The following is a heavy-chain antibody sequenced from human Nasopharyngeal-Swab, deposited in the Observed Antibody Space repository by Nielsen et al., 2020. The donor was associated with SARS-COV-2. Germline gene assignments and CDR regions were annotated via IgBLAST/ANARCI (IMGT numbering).Heavy chain of an antibody. CDR3: ARDRGSGSRTDDAFDI. CDR2: INPNSGGT. D-gene: IGHD1-26*01. CDR1: GYTFTGYY. Sequence: ASVKVSCKASGYTFTGYYMHWVRQAPGQGLEWMGRINPNSGGTNYAQKLQGRVTMTRDTSISTAYMELSRLRSDDTAVYYCARDRGSGSRTDDAFDIWGQGTMVTVSS. J-gene: IGHJ3*02. V-gene: IGHV1-2*06.